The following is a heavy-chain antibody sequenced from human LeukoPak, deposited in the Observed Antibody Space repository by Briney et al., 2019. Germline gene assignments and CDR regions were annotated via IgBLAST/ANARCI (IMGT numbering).Heavy chain of an antibody. J-gene: IGHJ4*02. CDR3: ARAFSFYCGGECSLGY. V-gene: IGHV3-33*01. CDR2: IWYDGSKK. D-gene: IGHD2-21*01. Sequence: GGSLRLSCAASGFTFTSYGMHWVRQAPGKGLEWVAVIWYDGSKKYYADSVKGRFTISRGNSKNTLYLQMNSLRAEDTAVYYCARAFSFYCGGECSLGYWGQGTLVTVSS. CDR1: GFTFTSYG.